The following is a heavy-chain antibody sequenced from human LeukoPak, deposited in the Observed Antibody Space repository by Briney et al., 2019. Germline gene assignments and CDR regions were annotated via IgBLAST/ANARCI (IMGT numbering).Heavy chain of an antibody. V-gene: IGHV4-30-2*01. J-gene: IGHJ4*02. D-gene: IGHD3-10*01. CDR3: ARVWGYYYGSGSYVFDY. CDR2: IYHSGST. Sequence: SETLSLTCTVSGGSISSGGYYWSWIRQPPGKGLEWIGYIYHSGSTYYNPSLKSRVTISVDRSKNQFSLKLSSVTAADTAVYYCARVWGYYYGSGSYVFDYWGQGTLVTVSS. CDR1: GGSISSGGYY.